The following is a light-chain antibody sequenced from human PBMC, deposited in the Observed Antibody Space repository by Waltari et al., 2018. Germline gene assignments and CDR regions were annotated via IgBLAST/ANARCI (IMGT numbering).Light chain of an antibody. J-gene: IGKJ1*01. CDR3: QQYYIAPWT. Sequence: DVVMTQSPDSLAVSLGERATINCKSTQSVSYSPDNKNYLAGFQRQPGQPPKLLIYWAATRGSGVPARFTGSGSGTDFTRTINSLQAEDVAVYYCQQYYIAPWTFGQGSKVEIK. CDR1: QSVSYSPDNKNY. CDR2: WAA. V-gene: IGKV4-1*01.